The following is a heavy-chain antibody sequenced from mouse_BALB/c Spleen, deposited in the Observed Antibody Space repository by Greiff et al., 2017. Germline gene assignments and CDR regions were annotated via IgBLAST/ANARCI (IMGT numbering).Heavy chain of an antibody. CDR1: GFTFSSYG. Sequence: EVKLVESGGDLVKPGGSLKLSCAASGFTFSSYGMSWVRQTPDKRLEWVATISSGGSTYYPDSVKGRFTISRDNARNILYLQMSSLRSEDTAMYYCARVITTVVAHFDYWGQGTTLTVSS. CDR3: ARVITTVVAHFDY. D-gene: IGHD1-1*01. CDR2: ISSGGST. V-gene: IGHV5-6-5*01. J-gene: IGHJ2*01.